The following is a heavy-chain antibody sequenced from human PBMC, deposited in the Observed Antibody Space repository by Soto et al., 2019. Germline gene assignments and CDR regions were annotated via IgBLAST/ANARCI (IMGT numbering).Heavy chain of an antibody. V-gene: IGHV4-39*01. CDR2: IQYGGTT. J-gene: IGHJ4*02. Sequence: PSETLSLTCTVAGGSITGNSHFWGGIRQSPGKGLEWIGSIQYGGTTNYNPSLKSRVIMSAETSKNQFSLMMNSVTAADTAVYYCARLGSSGWYQGSYFDYWGQGTLVTVSS. CDR1: GGSITGNSHF. CDR3: ARLGSSGWYQGSYFDY. D-gene: IGHD6-19*01.